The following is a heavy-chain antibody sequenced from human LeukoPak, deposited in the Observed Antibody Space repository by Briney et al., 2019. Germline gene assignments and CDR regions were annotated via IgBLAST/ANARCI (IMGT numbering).Heavy chain of an antibody. CDR1: GYTFTSYY. D-gene: IGHD4-17*01. J-gene: IGHJ6*02. V-gene: IGHV1-46*01. CDR3: ASPYGDHARHPYYYYGMDV. CDR2: INPSGGST. Sequence: ASVKVSCKASGYTFTSYYMHWVRQAPGQGLEWMGIINPSGGSTSYAQKFQGRVTMTRDTSTSTVYMELSSLRSEDTAVYYCASPYGDHARHPYYYYGMDVWGQGTTVTVSS.